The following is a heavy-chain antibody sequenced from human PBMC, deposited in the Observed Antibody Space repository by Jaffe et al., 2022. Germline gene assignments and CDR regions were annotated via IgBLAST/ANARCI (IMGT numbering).Heavy chain of an antibody. Sequence: EVQLVESGGGLVQPGGSLKLSCAASGFTFSGSAMHWVRQASGKGLEWVGRIRSKANSYATAYAASVKGRFTISRDDSKNTAYLQMNSLKTEDTAVYYCTRCGFDYYGSGSYYNDAFDIWGQGTMVTVSS. J-gene: IGHJ3*02. CDR3: TRCGFDYYGSGSYYNDAFDI. CDR1: GFTFSGSA. CDR2: IRSKANSYAT. D-gene: IGHD3-10*01. V-gene: IGHV3-73*02.